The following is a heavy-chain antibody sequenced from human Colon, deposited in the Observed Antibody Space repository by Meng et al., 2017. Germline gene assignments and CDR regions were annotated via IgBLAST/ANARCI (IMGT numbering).Heavy chain of an antibody. D-gene: IGHD3-10*01. Sequence: GESLKISCEATGFTFNTYGMHWVRQAPGKGLEWVAVIWYDGSYKYYADSVKGRFTVSRDNSKNTLYLQMNSLRVEETAVYYCTRDQDTYGFQNSDYWGQGTLVTVSS. CDR2: IWYDGSYK. CDR1: GFTFNTYG. J-gene: IGHJ4*02. V-gene: IGHV3-33*01. CDR3: TRDQDTYGFQNSDY.